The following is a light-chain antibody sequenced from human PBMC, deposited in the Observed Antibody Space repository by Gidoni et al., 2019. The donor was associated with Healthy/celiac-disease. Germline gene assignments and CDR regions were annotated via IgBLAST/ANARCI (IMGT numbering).Light chain of an antibody. CDR3: QQYGSSLYT. CDR2: GAS. V-gene: IGKV3-20*01. CDR1: QSVSSSY. Sequence: EIVLTQSPGTLSFSPGERATLPCRASQSVSSSYLDWYQQKPGQAPRLLIYGASSRATGIPDRFSGSGSGTDFTLTISRLEPEDFAVYYCQQYGSSLYTFGQGTKLEIK. J-gene: IGKJ2*01.